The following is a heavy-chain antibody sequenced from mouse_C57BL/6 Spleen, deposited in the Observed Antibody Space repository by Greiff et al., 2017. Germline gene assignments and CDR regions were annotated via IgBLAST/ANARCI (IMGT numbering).Heavy chain of an antibody. V-gene: IGHV1-69*01. D-gene: IGHD2-2*01. CDR1: GYTFTSYW. CDR3: ARSTMVTTGVYDFDY. CDR2: IDPSDSYT. Sequence: QVQLQQPGAELVMPGASVKLSCKASGYTFTSYWMHWVKQRPGQGLEWIGEIDPSDSYTNYNQKFKGKSTLTVDKSSSTAYMQLSSLTSEDSAVYYCARSTMVTTGVYDFDYWGQGTTLTVSS. J-gene: IGHJ2*01.